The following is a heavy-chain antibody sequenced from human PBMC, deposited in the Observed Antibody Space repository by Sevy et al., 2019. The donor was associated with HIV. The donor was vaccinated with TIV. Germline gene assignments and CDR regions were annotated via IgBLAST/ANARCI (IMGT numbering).Heavy chain of an antibody. V-gene: IGHV3-30*04. CDR2: ISSDGRNK. J-gene: IGHJ4*02. D-gene: IGHD3-16*02. CDR1: GFTFIRYA. Sequence: GGSLRLSCAASGFTFIRYAMNWVRQAPGKGLEWVAVISSDGRNKYYADSVKGRFTISRDNSKNTLYLQINSLRSEDTAVYYCARDKGESSSSFLGELSYWGQGTLVTVSS. CDR3: ARDKGESSSSFLGELSY.